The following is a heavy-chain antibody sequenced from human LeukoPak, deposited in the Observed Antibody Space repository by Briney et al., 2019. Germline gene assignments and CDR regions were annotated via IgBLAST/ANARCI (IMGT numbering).Heavy chain of an antibody. CDR1: GFTFSSYA. CDR2: ISGSGGST. J-gene: IGHJ4*02. D-gene: IGHD5-24*01. V-gene: IGHV3-23*01. Sequence: GGSLRLSCAASGFTFSSYAMSWVRQAPGKGLEWVSAISGSGGSTYYADSVKGRFTISRDNSKNTLYLQMNRLRAEDTAVYYCAKDGMATISYYFDYWGQGALVTVSS. CDR3: AKDGMATISYYFDY.